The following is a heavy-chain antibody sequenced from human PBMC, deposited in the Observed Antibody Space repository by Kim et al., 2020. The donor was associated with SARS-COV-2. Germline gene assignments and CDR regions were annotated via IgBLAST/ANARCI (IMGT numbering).Heavy chain of an antibody. Sequence: GESLKISCKGSEDIFTTYWIGWVRQMPGKGLEWMGIIHPGDSDTKYSPSFQGQVTISADKSINTAYLQWSSLKASDTAMYYCAKLDRGNGDYYAMDVCGQGTTVTVSS. CDR2: IHPGDSDT. V-gene: IGHV5-51*01. J-gene: IGHJ6*02. CDR3: AKLDRGNGDYYAMDV. D-gene: IGHD1-1*01. CDR1: EDIFTTYW.